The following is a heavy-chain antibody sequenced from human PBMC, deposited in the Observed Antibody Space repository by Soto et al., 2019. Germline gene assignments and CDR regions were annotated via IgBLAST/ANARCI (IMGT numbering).Heavy chain of an antibody. CDR2: IKYGGHT. CDR3: GRVAIAVVPSTTFDY. D-gene: IGHD2-2*01. Sequence: QLQLQESGPGLVKPSETLALTCTVSGGSISSISYYWGGIRQPPGKGLEWIGSIKYGGHTFYSASLKSRVTMSVHTSKNQFSLRMSSVTAAETAVYFCGRVAIAVVPSTTFDYWGQESLVSVSS. CDR1: GGSISSISYY. V-gene: IGHV4-39*01. J-gene: IGHJ4*02.